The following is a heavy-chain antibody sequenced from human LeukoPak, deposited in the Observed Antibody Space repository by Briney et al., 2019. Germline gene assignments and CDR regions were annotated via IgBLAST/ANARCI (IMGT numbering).Heavy chain of an antibody. D-gene: IGHD4/OR15-4a*01. CDR3: ARKNYGSKRWFDP. CDR2: MNPNRGNT. CDR1: RYTFTSYD. Sequence: ASVKVSCKASRYTFTSYDINWVRQATGQGLEWMGWMNPNRGNTGYAQKFQGRVTMTRNTSISTAYMELSSLRSEDTAVYYCARKNYGSKRWFDPWGQGTLVTVSS. J-gene: IGHJ5*02. V-gene: IGHV1-8*01.